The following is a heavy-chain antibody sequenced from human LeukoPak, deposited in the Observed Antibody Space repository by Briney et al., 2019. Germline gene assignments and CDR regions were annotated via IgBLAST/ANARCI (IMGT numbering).Heavy chain of an antibody. CDR3: ARERGGGHYGSGSRKDRVALDDAFDI. Sequence: SQTLSLTCAISGDSVSSNSAAWNWIRQSPSRGLEWLGRTYYRSKWYNDYAVSVKSRITINPDTSKNQFSLQLNSVTPEDTAVYYCARERGGGHYGSGSRKDRVALDDAFDIWGQGTMVTVSS. CDR2: TYYRSKWYN. CDR1: GDSVSSNSAA. V-gene: IGHV6-1*01. D-gene: IGHD3-10*01. J-gene: IGHJ3*02.